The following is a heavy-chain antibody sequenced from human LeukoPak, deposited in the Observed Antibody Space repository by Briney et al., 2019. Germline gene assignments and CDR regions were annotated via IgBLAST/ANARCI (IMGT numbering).Heavy chain of an antibody. D-gene: IGHD6-6*01. CDR2: IYHSGST. J-gene: IGHJ1*01. Sequence: KTSETLSLTCTVSGGSISTYYRNWIRQPPGKGLEWIGYIYHSGSTNYNPSLQSQVTISVDTSKNQFSLNLNSVTAADTAVYYCARGGAARLHFQNWGQGTLVTVSS. V-gene: IGHV4-59*01. CDR3: ARGGAARLHFQN. CDR1: GGSISTYY.